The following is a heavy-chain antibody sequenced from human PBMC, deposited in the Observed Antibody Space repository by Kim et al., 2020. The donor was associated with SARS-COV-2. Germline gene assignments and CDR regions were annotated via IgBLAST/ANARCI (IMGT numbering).Heavy chain of an antibody. CDR2: INSDGSST. V-gene: IGHV3-74*01. D-gene: IGHD2-15*01. CDR3: VKEIRWATVVAGDAFDI. CDR1: GFTFSSYW. Sequence: GGSLRLSCAASGFTFSSYWMHWVRQAPGKGLVWVSRINSDGSSTSYADSVKGRFTISRDNAKNTLYLQMNSLRAEDTAVYYCVKEIRWATVVAGDAFDIWGQGTMVTVSS. J-gene: IGHJ3*02.